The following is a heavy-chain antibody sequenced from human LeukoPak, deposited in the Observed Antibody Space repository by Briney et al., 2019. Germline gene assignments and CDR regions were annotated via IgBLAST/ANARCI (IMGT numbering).Heavy chain of an antibody. CDR1: GGTFSSYA. CDR3: ARDKCGGDCYSDDAFDI. D-gene: IGHD2-21*02. Sequence: SVKVSCKASGGTFSSYAISWVRQAPGQGLEWMGRIIPILGIANYAQKFQGRVTITADKSTSTAYMELSSLRPEDTAVYYCARDKCGGDCYSDDAFDIWGQGTMVTVSS. V-gene: IGHV1-69*04. J-gene: IGHJ3*02. CDR2: IIPILGIA.